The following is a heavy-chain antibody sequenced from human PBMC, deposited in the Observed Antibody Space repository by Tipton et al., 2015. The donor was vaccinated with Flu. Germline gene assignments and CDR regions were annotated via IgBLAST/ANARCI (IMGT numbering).Heavy chain of an antibody. CDR3: AKISGARIGYFDN. D-gene: IGHD6-19*01. J-gene: IGHJ4*02. Sequence: SLRLSCAASGFTFSSYWMSWVRQAPGKGLEWVANIKQDGSEKYYVDSVKGRFTISRDNAKNSLYLQMNSLRAEDTAVYYCAKISGARIGYFDNWGQGTLVTVSS. CDR1: GFTFSSYW. V-gene: IGHV3-7*03. CDR2: IKQDGSEK.